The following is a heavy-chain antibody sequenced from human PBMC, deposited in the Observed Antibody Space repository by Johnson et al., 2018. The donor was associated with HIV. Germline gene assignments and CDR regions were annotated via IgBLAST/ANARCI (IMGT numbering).Heavy chain of an antibody. V-gene: IGHV3-9*01. CDR2: ISWNSGSI. Sequence: EVQLVESGGGVVQPGRSLRLSCAASGFTFSSYAMHWVRQAPGKGLEWVSGISWNSGSIGYADSVKGRFTISRDNAKNSLYLQMNSLRAEDTAVYYCAERSPILRAFDIWGQGTMVTVSS. CDR1: GFTFSSYA. J-gene: IGHJ3*02. CDR3: AERSPILRAFDI.